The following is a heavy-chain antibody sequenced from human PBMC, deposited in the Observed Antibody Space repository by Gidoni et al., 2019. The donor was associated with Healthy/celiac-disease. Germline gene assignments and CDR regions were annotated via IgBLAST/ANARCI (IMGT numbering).Heavy chain of an antibody. CDR3: AKDSSSGVYYYYGMDV. V-gene: IGHV3-30*18. J-gene: IGHJ6*02. CDR1: GLPHSSHG. D-gene: IGHD6-6*01. Sequence: QVQLVESGGGVVQLGSPLRPSCPASGLPHSSHGMHWVRQAPGQGLAWVAVISYDGSNKYYADSVKGRFNISRDNSKNTLYLQMNSLRAEDTAVYYCAKDSSSGVYYYYGMDVWGQGTTVTVSS. CDR2: ISYDGSNK.